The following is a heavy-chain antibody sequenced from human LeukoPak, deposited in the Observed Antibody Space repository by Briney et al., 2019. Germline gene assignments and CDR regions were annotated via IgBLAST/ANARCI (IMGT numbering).Heavy chain of an antibody. CDR2: IHHSGST. D-gene: IGHD2-15*01. J-gene: IGHJ4*02. CDR3: ARHGPMAYCSGGSCYGNYFDY. Sequence: TSETLSLTCTVSGGSISSGGYYWGWIRQPPGKGLEWIGNIHHSGSTYYNPSLKSRVTISVDTSKNQLSLKVSSVTAADTAVYYCARHGPMAYCSGGSCYGNYFDYWGQGTLVTVSS. V-gene: IGHV4-39*01. CDR1: GGSISSGGYY.